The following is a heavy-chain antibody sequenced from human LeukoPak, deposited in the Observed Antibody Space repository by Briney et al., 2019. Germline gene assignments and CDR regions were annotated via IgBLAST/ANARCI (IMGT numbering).Heavy chain of an antibody. D-gene: IGHD6-13*01. J-gene: IGHJ5*02. Sequence: SETLSLTCSVSGVSISRYYMRWVRQPPGKGLEWVAYIYYSGSTNYNPSLKNRFTISVDTSTNHSSLQLIAMTTADTDVYYCGRGGIAAAGTIGSAWFGLWGQGNLVTVSS. CDR2: IYYSGST. CDR3: GRGGIAAAGTIGSAWFGL. V-gene: IGHV4-59*01. CDR1: GVSISRYY.